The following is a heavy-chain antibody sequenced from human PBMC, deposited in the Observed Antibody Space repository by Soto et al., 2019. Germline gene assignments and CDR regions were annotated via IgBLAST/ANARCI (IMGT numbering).Heavy chain of an antibody. CDR3: ARPYYYDSSGIDY. CDR1: GGSISSSSYY. V-gene: IGHV4-39*01. D-gene: IGHD3-22*01. J-gene: IGHJ4*02. Sequence: QLQLQESGPGLVKPSETLSLTCTVSGGSISSSSYYWGWIREPPGKGLEWIGSIYYSGSTYYNPSLKSRVTISLDTSKNQFSLKLSSVTAADTAVYYCARPYYYDSSGIDYWGQGTLVTVSS. CDR2: IYYSGST.